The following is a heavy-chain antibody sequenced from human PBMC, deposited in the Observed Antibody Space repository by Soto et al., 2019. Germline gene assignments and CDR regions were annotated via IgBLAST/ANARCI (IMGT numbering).Heavy chain of an antibody. J-gene: IGHJ4*02. V-gene: IGHV1-18*04. CDR1: GYTFTNYG. Sequence: ASVKVSCKASGYTFTNYGISWVRQAPGQGLEWMRWISVYNGNTNYAQKLQGRVTMTTDTSTSTAYMEVRSLRSDDTAVYYCARDLDWRRYHELSYWGQGTLVTVSS. CDR3: ARDLDWRRYHELSY. D-gene: IGHD2-2*01. CDR2: ISVYNGNT.